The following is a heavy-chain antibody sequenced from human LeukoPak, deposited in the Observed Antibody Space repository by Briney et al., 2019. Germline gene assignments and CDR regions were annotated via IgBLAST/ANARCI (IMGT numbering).Heavy chain of an antibody. D-gene: IGHD1-26*01. Sequence: ASVEVSCKASGYTFTSYGISWVRQAPGQGLEWMGWISAYNGNTNYAQKLQGRVTMTTDTSTSTAYMELRSLRSDDTAVYYCAREPIVGATPGMDVWGQGTTVTVSS. V-gene: IGHV1-18*01. CDR1: GYTFTSYG. J-gene: IGHJ6*02. CDR2: ISAYNGNT. CDR3: AREPIVGATPGMDV.